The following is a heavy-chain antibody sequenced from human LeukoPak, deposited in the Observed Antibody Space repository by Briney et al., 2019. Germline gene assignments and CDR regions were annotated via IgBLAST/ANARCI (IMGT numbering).Heavy chain of an antibody. CDR1: GFTFSSYA. J-gene: IGHJ5*02. V-gene: IGHV3-23*01. D-gene: IGHD2-2*01. Sequence: GGSLRLSCAASGFTFSSYAMSWVRQAPGKGLEWVSAISGSGGSTYYADSVKGRFTISRDNSKNTLHLQMNSLRAEDTAVYYCAKDRFIVVVPAAILGPWGQGTLVTVSS. CDR2: ISGSGGST. CDR3: AKDRFIVVVPAAILGP.